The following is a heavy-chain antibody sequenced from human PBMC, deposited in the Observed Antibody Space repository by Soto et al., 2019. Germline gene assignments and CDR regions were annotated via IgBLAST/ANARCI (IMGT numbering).Heavy chain of an antibody. D-gene: IGHD5-12*01. Sequence: GGSLRLSCAASGFTFSSYAMSWVRQAPGKGLEWVSAISGSGGSTYYADSVKGRFTISRDNSKNTLYLQMNSLRAEDTAVYYCAKMAIGYGDLMYYFDYWGQGTLVTVSS. CDR1: GFTFSSYA. CDR2: ISGSGGST. V-gene: IGHV3-23*01. J-gene: IGHJ4*02. CDR3: AKMAIGYGDLMYYFDY.